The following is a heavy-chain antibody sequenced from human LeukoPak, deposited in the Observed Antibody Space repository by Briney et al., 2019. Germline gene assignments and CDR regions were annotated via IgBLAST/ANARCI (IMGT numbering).Heavy chain of an antibody. Sequence: PGGSLRLSCAASGFTFSSYAMSWVRQGPGKGLEWVSAISGSGGNTYYADSVKGRFTIFRDNSKNTLYLQMNSLRAEDTAVYYCAKEGLSIVVVAAAPFDYWGQGTLVTVSS. CDR3: AKEGLSIVVVAAAPFDY. CDR1: GFTFSSYA. J-gene: IGHJ4*02. D-gene: IGHD2-2*01. CDR2: ISGSGGNT. V-gene: IGHV3-23*01.